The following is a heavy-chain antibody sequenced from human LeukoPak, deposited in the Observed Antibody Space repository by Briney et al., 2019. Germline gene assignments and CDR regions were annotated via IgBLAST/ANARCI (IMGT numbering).Heavy chain of an antibody. D-gene: IGHD3-10*02. V-gene: IGHV1-8*01. CDR1: GYTFTSYD. CDR3: ARVPVRMLGFRWFDP. Sequence: ASAKVSCKASGYTFTSYDINWVRQATGQGLEWMGWMNPNSGNTGYAQKFQGRVTMTRNTSISTAYMELSSLRSEDTAVYYCARVPVRMLGFRWFDPWGQGTLVTVSS. J-gene: IGHJ5*02. CDR2: MNPNSGNT.